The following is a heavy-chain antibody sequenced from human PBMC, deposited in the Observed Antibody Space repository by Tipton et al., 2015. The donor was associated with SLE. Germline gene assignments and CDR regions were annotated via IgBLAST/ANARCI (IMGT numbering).Heavy chain of an antibody. V-gene: IGHV4-59*01. CDR2: IYYSGST. CDR3: ARGWWFDP. D-gene: IGHD6-19*01. Sequence: TLSLTCTVSGGSISSYYWSWLRQPPGKGLEWIGYIYYSGSTNYNPSLKSRVTISVDTAKNQFSLKLSSVTAADTAVYYCARGWWFDPWGQGTLVTVSS. J-gene: IGHJ5*02. CDR1: GGSISSYY.